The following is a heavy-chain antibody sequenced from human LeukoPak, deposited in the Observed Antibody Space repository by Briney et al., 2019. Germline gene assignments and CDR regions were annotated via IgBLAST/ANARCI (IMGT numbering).Heavy chain of an antibody. J-gene: IGHJ4*02. CDR3: AGGGDDYGDYRRDY. Sequence: GGSLRLSCAASGFTFSSYSMNWVRQAPGKGLEWVSSISSSSSYIYYADSVKGRFTISRDNAKNSLYLQMNSLRAEDTAVYYCAGGGDDYGDYRRDYWGQGTLVTVSS. V-gene: IGHV3-21*01. CDR2: ISSSSSYI. CDR1: GFTFSSYS. D-gene: IGHD4-17*01.